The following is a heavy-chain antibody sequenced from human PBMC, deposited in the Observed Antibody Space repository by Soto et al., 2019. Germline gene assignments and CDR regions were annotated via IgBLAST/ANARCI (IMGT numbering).Heavy chain of an antibody. D-gene: IGHD5-12*01. CDR3: TTPGPYSGYVDYFDY. CDR2: IKSKTDGGTT. J-gene: IGHJ4*02. V-gene: IGHV3-15*01. CDR1: GFTFSDAG. Sequence: EVQLVESGGGLVKPGGSLRLSCAASGFTFSDAGMSWVRQAPVKGLEWVGRIKSKTDGGTTDYAAPVKGRFTISRDDSKNTLHLQMNSLKTEDIAVYYCTTPGPYSGYVDYFDYWGQGTLVTVSS.